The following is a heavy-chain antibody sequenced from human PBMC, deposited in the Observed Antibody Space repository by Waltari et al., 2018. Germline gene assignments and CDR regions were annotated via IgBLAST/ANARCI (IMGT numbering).Heavy chain of an antibody. CDR2: IIPLFGTT. J-gene: IGHJ4*02. Sequence: QVQLVQSGAEVKKPGSSVRVSCKASGDTFRRYAISWVRQATGQGLEWMGGIIPLFGTTNFAQKFQGRVTMTADGPTSTAYVELRSLRSEDTAFYFCAGSCYYDRRADYPSLGAFDSWGQGTLVTVSS. V-gene: IGHV1-69*12. CDR3: AGSCYYDRRADYPSLGAFDS. D-gene: IGHD3-22*01. CDR1: GDTFRRYA.